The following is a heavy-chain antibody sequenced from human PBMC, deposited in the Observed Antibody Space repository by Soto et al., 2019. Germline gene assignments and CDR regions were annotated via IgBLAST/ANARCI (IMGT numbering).Heavy chain of an antibody. V-gene: IGHV1-18*01. CDR2: INPYNGNT. Sequence: ASVKVSCKASGYTFNTYGITWVRQAPGQGLEWMGWINPYNGNTKFAQKLQDRVTMATATSTSTAYMELASLRSDDTAVYYCARGCIAVTTHLCYWGQGTLVTVSS. CDR1: GYTFNTYG. J-gene: IGHJ4*02. D-gene: IGHD4-17*01. CDR3: ARGCIAVTTHLCY.